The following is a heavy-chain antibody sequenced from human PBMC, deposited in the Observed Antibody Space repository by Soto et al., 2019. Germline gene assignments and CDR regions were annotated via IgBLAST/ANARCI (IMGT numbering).Heavy chain of an antibody. J-gene: IGHJ6*02. Sequence: SETLSLTCTVSGGSISSSSYYWGWIRQPPGKGLEWIGSIYYSGSTYYNPSLKSRVTISVDTSKNQFSLKLSSVTAADTAVYYCARKAATPYYYYGMDVWGQGTTVTVSS. CDR2: IYYSGST. CDR1: GGSISSSSYY. CDR3: ARKAATPYYYYGMDV. D-gene: IGHD2-15*01. V-gene: IGHV4-39*01.